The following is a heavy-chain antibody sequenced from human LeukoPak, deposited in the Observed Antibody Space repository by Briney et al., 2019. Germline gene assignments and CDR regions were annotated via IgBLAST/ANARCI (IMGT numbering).Heavy chain of an antibody. J-gene: IGHJ4*02. Sequence: GGSLRLSCAASGFTFSSYWMNWVRQAPGKGLEWVSYISSSSSTIYYADSVKGRFTISRDNAKNSLYLQMNSLRDEDTAVYYCAFGPYDPFDYWGQGTLVTVSS. CDR1: GFTFSSYW. V-gene: IGHV3-48*02. D-gene: IGHD3-16*01. CDR2: ISSSSSTI. CDR3: AFGPYDPFDY.